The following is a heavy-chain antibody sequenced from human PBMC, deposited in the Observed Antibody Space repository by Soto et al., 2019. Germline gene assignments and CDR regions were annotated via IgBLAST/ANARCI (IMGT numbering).Heavy chain of an antibody. CDR1: GFSLSTSGVG. Sequence: QITLKESGPTLVKPTQTLTLTCTFSGFSLSTSGVGVGWIRQPPGKALEWLALIYWDDDKRYSPSLKSRLTITKXXSXNXXVLTMTNMDPVDTATYYCAHKGGSGWPTEGYYFDYWGQGTLVTVSS. D-gene: IGHD6-19*01. V-gene: IGHV2-5*02. J-gene: IGHJ4*02. CDR3: AHKGGSGWPTEGYYFDY. CDR2: IYWDDDK.